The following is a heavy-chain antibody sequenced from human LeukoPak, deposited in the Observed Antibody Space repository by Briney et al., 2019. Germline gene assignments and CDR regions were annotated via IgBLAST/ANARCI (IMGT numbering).Heavy chain of an antibody. CDR1: GSSISSYY. J-gene: IGHJ3*02. CDR2: IYYSGST. V-gene: IGHV4-59*12. CDR3: ARVSTSDAFDI. Sequence: PSETLSLTCTVSGSSISSYYWSWIRQPPGKGLEWIGYIYYSGSTNYNPSLKSRVTISVDTSKNQFSLKLSSVTAADTAVYYCARVSTSDAFDIWGQGTMVTVSS. D-gene: IGHD2-2*01.